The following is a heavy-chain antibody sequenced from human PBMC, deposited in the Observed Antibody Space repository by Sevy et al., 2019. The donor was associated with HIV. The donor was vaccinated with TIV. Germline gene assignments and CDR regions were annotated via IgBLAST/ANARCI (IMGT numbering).Heavy chain of an antibody. Sequence: SETLSLTCTVSGGSMTSYYWNWIRQPPGKGLEWIGYIYYSGSTNYNPSLKSQVTMSVDTSKNRFSMTLISVAAADTAVYHCARSVGTGNYFDYWGQGALVTVSS. D-gene: IGHD2-21*02. V-gene: IGHV4-59*13. J-gene: IGHJ4*02. CDR2: IYYSGST. CDR1: GGSMTSYY. CDR3: ARSVGTGNYFDY.